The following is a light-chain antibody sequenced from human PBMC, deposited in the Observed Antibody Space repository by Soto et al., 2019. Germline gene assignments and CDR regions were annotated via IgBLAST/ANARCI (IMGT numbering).Light chain of an antibody. J-gene: IGKJ2*01. V-gene: IGKV3-15*01. CDR3: QQYNGWPRT. Sequence: EVLMTQSPVTLSVSLGERVTISCRASQSVGGDLAWYQQTPGQTPRLLIYSAVTRATGVAARFSGAGSGTEFTLTIDSLQSEDVAIYYCQQYNGWPRTFGQGTKLEI. CDR2: SAV. CDR1: QSVGGD.